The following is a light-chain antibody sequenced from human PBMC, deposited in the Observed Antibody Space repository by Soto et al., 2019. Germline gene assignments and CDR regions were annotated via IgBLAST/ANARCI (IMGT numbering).Light chain of an antibody. CDR2: DAS. V-gene: IGKV3D-20*02. J-gene: IGKJ5*01. CDR3: QQRSSWIT. Sequence: EIVLTQSPGTLSLSPGERATLSCRASQSVSSSYLAWYQQKPGQAPRLLIYDASNRATGIPARFSGSGSATDFTLTISSLEPEDFAVYYCQQRSSWITFGQGTRLETK. CDR1: QSVSSSY.